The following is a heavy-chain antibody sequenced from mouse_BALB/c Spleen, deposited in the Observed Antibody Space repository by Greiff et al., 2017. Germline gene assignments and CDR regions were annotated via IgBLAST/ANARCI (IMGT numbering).Heavy chain of an antibody. CDR1: GYSITSDYA. CDR3: ARGNWDGRGYYFDY. Sequence: EVKLLESGPGLVKPSQSLSLTCTVTGYSITSDYAWNWIRQFPGNKLEWMGYISYSGSTSYNPSLKSRISITRDTSKNQFFLQLNSVTTEDTATYYCARGNWDGRGYYFDYWGQGTTLTVSS. J-gene: IGHJ2*01. CDR2: ISYSGST. D-gene: IGHD4-1*01. V-gene: IGHV3-2*02.